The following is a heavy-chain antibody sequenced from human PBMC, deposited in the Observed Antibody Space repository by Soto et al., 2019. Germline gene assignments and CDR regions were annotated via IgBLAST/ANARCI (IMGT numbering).Heavy chain of an antibody. CDR1: GFTFSSYG. CDR3: AKDRVRVAQKRRWYFDL. Sequence: QVLLVESGGGVVQPGRSLRLSCAASGFTFSSYGMHWGRQAPGKGLEWVAVISYDGSNKYYADSVKGRFTISRDNSKNSLYLQMNSLRAEDTAVYYCAKDRVRVAQKRRWYFDLWGRGTLVTVSS. CDR2: ISYDGSNK. J-gene: IGHJ2*01. V-gene: IGHV3-30*18. D-gene: IGHD1-1*01.